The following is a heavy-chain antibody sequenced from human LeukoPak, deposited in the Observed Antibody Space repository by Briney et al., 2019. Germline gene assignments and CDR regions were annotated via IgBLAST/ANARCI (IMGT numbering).Heavy chain of an antibody. V-gene: IGHV1-8*01. Sequence: ASVKVSCKASGYTFTSYDINWVRQATGQGLEWMGWMNPNSGNTGYAQKFQGRVTMTRNTSISTAYMELSSLRSEDTAVYYCARGPFVGITGTTWAEYWGQGTLVTVSS. CDR2: MNPNSGNT. J-gene: IGHJ4*02. CDR1: GYTFTSYD. CDR3: ARGPFVGITGTTWAEY. D-gene: IGHD1-20*01.